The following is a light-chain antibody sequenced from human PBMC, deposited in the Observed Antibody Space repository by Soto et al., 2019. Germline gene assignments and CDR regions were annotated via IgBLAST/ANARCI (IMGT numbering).Light chain of an antibody. CDR3: QQLNSYPRT. CDR2: AAS. CDR1: QGISSY. V-gene: IGKV1-9*01. J-gene: IGKJ3*01. Sequence: IQLTQSPSSLSASVGDRVTITCRASQGISSYLAWYQQKPGKAPKLLIYAASTLQSGVTSRFGGSGSGTDFTPTISSLQPEDFATYYYQQLNSYPRTFGPGTKVDIK.